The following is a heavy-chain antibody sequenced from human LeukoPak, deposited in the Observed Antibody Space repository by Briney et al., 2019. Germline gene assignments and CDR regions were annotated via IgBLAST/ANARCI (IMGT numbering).Heavy chain of an antibody. D-gene: IGHD6-19*01. J-gene: IGHJ4*02. Sequence: QPGGSLRLSCAASGFTVSSNYMSWVRQAPGKGLEWVSVIYSGGNTYYADSVKGRFTISRHNSKNTLYLQMNSLRAEDTAVYYCARGPRSGWFDYWGQGTLVTVSS. CDR3: ARGPRSGWFDY. V-gene: IGHV3-53*04. CDR2: IYSGGNT. CDR1: GFTVSSNY.